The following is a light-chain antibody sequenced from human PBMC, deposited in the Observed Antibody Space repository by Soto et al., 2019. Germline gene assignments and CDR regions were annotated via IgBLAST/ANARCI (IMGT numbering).Light chain of an antibody. CDR3: HYYGGP. CDR1: QSVSTN. CDR2: GAS. V-gene: IGKV3-15*01. Sequence: EVVLTQSPATLSVSPGERATLSCRASQSVSTNLAWYQQRPGQAPRLLIYGASARATGIPDRFSGSGAGTEFTLTISSLQSEDFAVYYCHYYGGPFGGGTKIEIK. J-gene: IGKJ4*01.